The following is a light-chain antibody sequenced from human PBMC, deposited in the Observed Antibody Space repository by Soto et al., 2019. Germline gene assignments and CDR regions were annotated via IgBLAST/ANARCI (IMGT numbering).Light chain of an antibody. V-gene: IGLV2-14*01. CDR3: SSHTGGSTRV. CDR2: EVT. Sequence: QSALTQPASVSGSPGQSIAISCTGTSSDVGGYDYVSWYQQQPDKAPKLMIYEVTKRPSGVSHRFSGSKSGNTASLTISGLQAEDEADYYYSSHTGGSTRVFGSGTKLTVL. CDR1: SSDVGGYDY. J-gene: IGLJ1*01.